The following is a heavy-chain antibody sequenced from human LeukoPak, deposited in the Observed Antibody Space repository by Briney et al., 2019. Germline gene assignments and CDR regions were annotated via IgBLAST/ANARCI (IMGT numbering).Heavy chain of an antibody. V-gene: IGHV4-39*07. J-gene: IGHJ3*02. D-gene: IGHD3-10*01. Sequence: SETLSLTCTVSGGSISSSSYYWGWIRQPPGKGLEWIGSIYYSGSTYYNPSLKSRVTISVDTSKNQFSLKLSSVTAADTAVYYCARDRGVRDAFDIWGQGTMVTVSS. CDR1: GGSISSSSYY. CDR3: ARDRGVRDAFDI. CDR2: IYYSGST.